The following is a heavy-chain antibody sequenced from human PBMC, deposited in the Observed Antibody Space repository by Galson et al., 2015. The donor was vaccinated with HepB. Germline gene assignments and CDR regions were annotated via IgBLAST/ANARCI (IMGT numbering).Heavy chain of an antibody. Sequence: ETLSLTCTVSGDSISITSYFWGWFRQSPGKGLEWIGNVYYGGSTDYNPSLKGRVSISVETSKNHFSLKVTSVTAADTALYYCAASSGNSNRFDPWGQGTLVTVSS. CDR3: AASSGNSNRFDP. CDR2: VYYGGST. D-gene: IGHD4-23*01. J-gene: IGHJ5*02. V-gene: IGHV4-39*02. CDR1: GDSISITSYF.